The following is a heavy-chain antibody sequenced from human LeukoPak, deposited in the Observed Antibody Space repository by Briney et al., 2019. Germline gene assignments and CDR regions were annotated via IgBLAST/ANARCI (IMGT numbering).Heavy chain of an antibody. V-gene: IGHV3-21*01. CDR3: ARFETRGTADFDN. D-gene: IGHD2-21*02. CDR2: ISGGSVYI. Sequence: GGSLKLSCEGSGFSFSHCSMTWVRQAPGKAPEWVASISGGSVYIFYADPVKGRFTISRDDAKNSVHLQMNSLRAEDTAVYYCARFETRGTADFDNWGQGTLVTVSS. J-gene: IGHJ4*02. CDR1: GFSFSHCS.